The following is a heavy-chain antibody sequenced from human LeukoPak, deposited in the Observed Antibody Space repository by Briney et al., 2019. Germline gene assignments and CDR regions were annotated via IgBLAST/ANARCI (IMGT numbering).Heavy chain of an antibody. CDR3: ARGWPSETLVSVGALDY. D-gene: IGHD3-16*01. CDR2: IYYSGST. J-gene: IGHJ4*02. CDR1: GYSISSGYY. V-gene: IGHV4-38-2*02. Sequence: SETLSLTCTVSGYSISSGYYWGWIRQPPGKGLEWIGSIYYSGSTYYNPSLKSRVTISVDTSKNQFSLKLSSVTAADTAVYYCARGWPSETLVSVGALDYWGQGTLVTVSS.